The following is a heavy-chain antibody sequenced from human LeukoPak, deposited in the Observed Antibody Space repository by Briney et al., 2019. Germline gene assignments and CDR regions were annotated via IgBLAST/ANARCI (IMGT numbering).Heavy chain of an antibody. J-gene: IGHJ5*02. D-gene: IGHD6-13*01. V-gene: IGHV3-21*01. CDR1: GFTFSSYG. CDR3: ARTLIAANWFDP. CDR2: ISSSSSYI. Sequence: PGGSLRLSCAASGFTFSSYGMHWVRQAPGKGLEWVSSISSSSSYIYYADSVKGRFTISRDNAKNSLYLQMNSLRAEDTAVYYCARTLIAANWFDPWGQGTLVTVSS.